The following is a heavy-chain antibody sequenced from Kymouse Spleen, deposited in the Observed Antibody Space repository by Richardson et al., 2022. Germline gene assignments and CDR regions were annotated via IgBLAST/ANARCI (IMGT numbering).Heavy chain of an antibody. V-gene: IGHV4-34*01. J-gene: IGHJ6*02. CDR3: AREDSSSSKNYYGMDV. CDR2: INHSGST. CDR1: GGSFSGYY. D-gene: IGHD6-6*01. Sequence: QVQLQQWGAGLLKPSETLSLTCAVYGGSFSGYYWSWIRQPPGKGLEWIGEINHSGSTNYNPSLKSRVTISVDTSKNQFSLKLSSVTAADTAVYYCAREDSSSSKNYYGMDVWGQGTTVTVSS.